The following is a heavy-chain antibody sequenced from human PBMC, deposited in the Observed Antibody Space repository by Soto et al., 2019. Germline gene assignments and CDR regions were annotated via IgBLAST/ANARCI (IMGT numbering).Heavy chain of an antibody. J-gene: IGHJ3*02. CDR3: ARSSPFYNAFDI. D-gene: IGHD3-3*01. CDR1: GGSISSGGYS. CDR2: IYHSGST. V-gene: IGHV4-30-2*01. Sequence: PSETLSLTCAVSGGSISSGGYSWSWIRQRPGKGLEWIGYIYHSGSTYYNPSLKSRVTISVDRSKNQFSLKLSSVTAADTAVYYCARSSPFYNAFDIWGQVTMVAVSS.